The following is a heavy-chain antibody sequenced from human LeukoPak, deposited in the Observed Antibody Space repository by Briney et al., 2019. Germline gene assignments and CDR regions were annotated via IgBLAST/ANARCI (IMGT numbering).Heavy chain of an antibody. CDR1: GFTFSDYY. D-gene: IGHD2-15*01. CDR2: ISSSGSTI. V-gene: IGHV3-11*04. J-gene: IGHJ3*02. Sequence: GGSLRLSCAASGFTFSDYYMSWIRQAPGKGLEWVSYISSSGSTIYYADSVKGRFTISRDNAKNSLYLQMNSLRDEDTAVYYCARLVVDAGYAFDIWGQGTMVTVSS. CDR3: ARLVVDAGYAFDI.